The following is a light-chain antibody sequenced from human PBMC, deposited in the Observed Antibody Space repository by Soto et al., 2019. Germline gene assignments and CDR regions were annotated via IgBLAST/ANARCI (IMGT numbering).Light chain of an antibody. J-gene: IGKJ4*01. V-gene: IGKV3-11*01. CDR3: LQRSNWPLT. Sequence: EIVMTQSPATLSVSPGERATLSCRASESVSGNLAWYQQKPDQAPRLLIYDASNRATGIPARFSGSGSGTDFTLTISSLEPEDFGVYYCLQRSNWPLTFGGGTKVDIK. CDR2: DAS. CDR1: ESVSGN.